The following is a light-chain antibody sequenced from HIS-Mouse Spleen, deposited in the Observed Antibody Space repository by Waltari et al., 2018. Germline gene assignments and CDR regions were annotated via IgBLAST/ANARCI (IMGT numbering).Light chain of an antibody. CDR2: EDS. V-gene: IGLV3-10*01. CDR1: ALPKKY. CDR3: YSTDSSGNHRV. Sequence: SYELTQPPSVSVSPGQTARITCSGDALPKKYAYWYQQKSGQAPGLVIYEDSKRPSGIPERFSGSSSGTMATLTISGAQVEDEADYYYYSTDSSGNHRVFGGGTKLTVL. J-gene: IGLJ2*01.